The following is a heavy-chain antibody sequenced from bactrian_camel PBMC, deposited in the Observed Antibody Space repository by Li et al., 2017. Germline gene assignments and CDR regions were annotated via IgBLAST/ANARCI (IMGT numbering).Heavy chain of an antibody. CDR2: IHPDGILT. J-gene: IGHJ4*01. V-gene: IGHV3S54*01. D-gene: IGHD5*01. CDR1: GDAYGGTYGSSC. Sequence: HVQLVESGGGSVQAGGSLILNCTVSGDAYGGTYGSSCLGWFRQAPGKKREGVASIHPDGILTYYVDSVEGRFTISRDNSKDVLKKTLYLQMDALKSDDTAVYYCAAVSYWGTACPPLQTSEGTRAWNYGYYGQGTQVTVS.